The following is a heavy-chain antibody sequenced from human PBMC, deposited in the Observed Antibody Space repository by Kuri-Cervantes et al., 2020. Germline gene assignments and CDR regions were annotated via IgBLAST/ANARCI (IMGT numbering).Heavy chain of an antibody. V-gene: IGHV3-30*03. J-gene: IGHJ4*02. Sequence: LSLTCAASGFTFSSYGMHWVRQAPGKGLERVAVISYDGSNKYYADSVKGRFTISRDYSKNTLYLQMNSLRAEDTAVYYCARGEGSGSYIAFDYWGQGTLVTVSS. D-gene: IGHD1-26*01. CDR3: ARGEGSGSYIAFDY. CDR2: ISYDGSNK. CDR1: GFTFSSYG.